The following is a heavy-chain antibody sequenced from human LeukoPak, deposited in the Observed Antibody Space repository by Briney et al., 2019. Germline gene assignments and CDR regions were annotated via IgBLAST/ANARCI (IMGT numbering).Heavy chain of an antibody. V-gene: IGHV4-59*01. Sequence: SETLSLTCTVSGGSISSSYWSWIRQPPGKGLEWIGYMFYTGSTNYNPSLKSRVTISVDTSKNQFSLKLSSVTAADTAVYYCARDKDYSNYFDYWGQGTLVTVSS. CDR3: ARDKDYSNYFDY. CDR2: MFYTGST. CDR1: GGSISSSY. D-gene: IGHD4-11*01. J-gene: IGHJ4*02.